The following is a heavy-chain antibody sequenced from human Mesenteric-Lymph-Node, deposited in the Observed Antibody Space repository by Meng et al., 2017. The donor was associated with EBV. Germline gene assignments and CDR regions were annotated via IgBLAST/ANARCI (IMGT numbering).Heavy chain of an antibody. CDR3: ARDKDFLSGYFNTLHLNGMDV. CDR2: INTYTGNP. V-gene: IGHV7-4-1*02. D-gene: IGHD3-3*01. J-gene: IGHJ6*02. CDR1: RYTFINHA. Sequence: QVQLVQLGSWCKQPGASVKVSCKASRYTFINHAVNWVRQAPGQGLEWMGWINTYTGNPTYTQASTGRFVFSLDTSVTTAYLQISSLKAEDTAMYYCARDKDFLSGYFNTLHLNGMDVWGQGTMVTVSS.